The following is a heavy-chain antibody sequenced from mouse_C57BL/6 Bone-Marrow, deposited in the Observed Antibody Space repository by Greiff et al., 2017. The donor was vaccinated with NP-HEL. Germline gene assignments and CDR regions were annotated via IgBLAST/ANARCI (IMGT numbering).Heavy chain of an antibody. CDR1: GYTFTSYW. J-gene: IGHJ4*01. CDR2: IHPNSGST. D-gene: IGHD1-1*01. Sequence: QVQLQQPGAELVKPGASVTLSCKASGYTFTSYWLHWVKQRPGQGLEWIGMIHPNSGSTNSNEKFKSKATLTVDKSSSTAYMQLSSLTSEDSAGYYCARGMDYYGSSSYYYAMDYWGQGTSVTGSS. V-gene: IGHV1-64*01. CDR3: ARGMDYYGSSSYYYAMDY.